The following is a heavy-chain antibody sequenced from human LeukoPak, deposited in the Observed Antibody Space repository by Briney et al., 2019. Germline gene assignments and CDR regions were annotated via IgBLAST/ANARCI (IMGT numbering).Heavy chain of an antibody. J-gene: IGHJ5*02. CDR3: ASRRTTGYSTNWFDP. Sequence: SETLSLTCTVSGGSVSSGSYYWSWIRQPPGKGLGWIGYIYYSGSTNYNPSLKSRVTISVDTSKNQFSLKLSSVTAADTAVYYCASRRTTGYSTNWFDPWGQGTLVTVSS. V-gene: IGHV4-61*01. CDR1: GGSVSSGSYY. D-gene: IGHD6-13*01. CDR2: IYYSGST.